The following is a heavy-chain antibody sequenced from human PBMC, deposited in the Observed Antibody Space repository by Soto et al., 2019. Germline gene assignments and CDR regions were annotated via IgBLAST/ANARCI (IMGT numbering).Heavy chain of an antibody. CDR1: GFTFSNYA. Sequence: QVQLVESGGGVVQPGRSLRLSCAASGFTFSNYAMHWVRQAPGKGLEWVAVISDAGSNEYYADSVKGRFTISRDNSKNTLYLQMNNLRGEDTAVXXXXXXXXXXXXXXXDYWGQGTLVTVSS. V-gene: IGHV3-30-3*01. CDR3: XXXXXXXXXXXXDY. J-gene: IGHJ4*02. CDR2: ISDAGSNE.